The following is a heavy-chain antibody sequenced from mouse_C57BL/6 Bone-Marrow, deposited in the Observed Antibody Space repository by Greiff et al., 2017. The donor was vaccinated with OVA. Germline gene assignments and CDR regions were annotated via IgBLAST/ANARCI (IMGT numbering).Heavy chain of an antibody. CDR1: GYTFTDYY. V-gene: IGHV1-76*01. CDR3: AKDSSGYEFSY. CDR2: IYPGSGNT. D-gene: IGHD3-2*02. Sequence: VQLQQSGAELVRPGASVKLSCKASGYTFTDYYINWVKQRPGQGLEWIARIYPGSGNTYYNEKFKGKATLTAEKASSTAYMQLSSLTSEDSAVYFGAKDSSGYEFSYWGQGTLVTVSA. J-gene: IGHJ3*01.